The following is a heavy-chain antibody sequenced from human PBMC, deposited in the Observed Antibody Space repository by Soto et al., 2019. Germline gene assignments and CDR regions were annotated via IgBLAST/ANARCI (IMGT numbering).Heavy chain of an antibody. V-gene: IGHV1-46*03. Sequence: ASVKVSCKASGYTFIDYLIHWVRQAPGEGLEWMGDINPSGGSINPSGGFTIYAQNFQDRLTLSRDTSTRTVYMELSNLRSEDTALYYCTREFRNTYYFDYWGQGTLVTVSS. CDR1: GYTFIDYL. CDR3: TREFRNTYYFDY. D-gene: IGHD2-21*01. J-gene: IGHJ4*02. CDR2: INPSGGSINPSGGFT.